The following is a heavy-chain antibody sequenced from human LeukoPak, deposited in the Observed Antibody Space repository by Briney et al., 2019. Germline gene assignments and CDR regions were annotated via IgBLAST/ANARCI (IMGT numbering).Heavy chain of an antibody. J-gene: IGHJ5*02. D-gene: IGHD3-22*01. Sequence: SETLSLTCTVSGGSISSYYWSWIRQPPGKGLEWIGYIYYSGGTNYNPSLKSRVTISVDTSKNQFSLKLSSVTAADTAVYYCARQAYHYDSSGLNWFDPWGQGTLVTVSS. V-gene: IGHV4-59*08. CDR3: ARQAYHYDSSGLNWFDP. CDR2: IYYSGGT. CDR1: GGSISSYY.